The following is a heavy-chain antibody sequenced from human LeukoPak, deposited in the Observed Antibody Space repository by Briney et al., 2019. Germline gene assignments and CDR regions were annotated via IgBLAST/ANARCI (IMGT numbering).Heavy chain of an antibody. J-gene: IGHJ6*03. CDR2: ISPYNGNT. CDR1: GYTFRNYG. V-gene: IGHV1-18*01. Sequence: GASVKVSCKTSGYTFRNYGITWVRQIPGQGLEWMGWISPYNGNTNYAQKLQGRVTMTTDTSTSTAYMELRSLTSDDTAVYFCARGGPPGYYYDYYMDVWGKGTTVTISS. CDR3: ARGGPPGYYYDYYMDV.